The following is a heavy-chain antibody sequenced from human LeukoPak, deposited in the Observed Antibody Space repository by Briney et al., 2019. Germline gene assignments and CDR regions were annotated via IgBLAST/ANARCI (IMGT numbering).Heavy chain of an antibody. V-gene: IGHV4-34*01. D-gene: IGHD4-17*01. J-gene: IGHJ4*02. CDR2: ISHSGIT. CDR1: SGSLSGYS. CDR3: TRQSGTVTPIDY. Sequence: SETLSLTCAVSSGSLSGYSWGWIRQPPGKGLEWVGEISHSGITNYNASLKSRVTISLNKSEIQFSLMLSSVTAADTAVYFCTRQSGTVTPIDYWSQGILVTVSS.